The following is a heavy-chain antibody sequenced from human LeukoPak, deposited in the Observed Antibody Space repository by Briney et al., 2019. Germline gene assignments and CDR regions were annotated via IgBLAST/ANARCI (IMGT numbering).Heavy chain of an antibody. J-gene: IGHJ4*02. CDR2: IYPGDSDT. Sequence: GESLKISCKGSGYSFTSYWIGWVRQMPRKGLGWMGIIYPGDSDTRYSPSFQGQVTISADKSISTAYLQGSSLEASEIGMYYRARQVVTPEAYFLAYGGQGTRVTVSS. CDR3: ARQVVTPEAYFLAY. D-gene: IGHD2-21*02. CDR1: GYSFTSYW. V-gene: IGHV5-51*01.